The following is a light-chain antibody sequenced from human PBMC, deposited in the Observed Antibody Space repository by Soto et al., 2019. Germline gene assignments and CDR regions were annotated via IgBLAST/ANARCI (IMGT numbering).Light chain of an antibody. Sequence: EIVLTQSPGTLSLSPGERATLSCRAIQSLNSRYLAWYQQKPGQAPRLLIYDASNRATGIPDRFSGSGSGTDFTLTISRLEPEDFAVYYCQHYSSTPWTFGQGTKVEIK. CDR2: DAS. V-gene: IGKV3-20*01. J-gene: IGKJ1*01. CDR3: QHYSSTPWT. CDR1: QSLNSRY.